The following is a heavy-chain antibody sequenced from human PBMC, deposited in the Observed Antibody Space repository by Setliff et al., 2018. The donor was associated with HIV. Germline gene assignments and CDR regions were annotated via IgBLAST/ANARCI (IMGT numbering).Heavy chain of an antibody. V-gene: IGHV4-61*10. Sequence: SETLSLTCSVSGDSISSGSYYWSWLRLPAGKGLEWIGFTHYTGHTLSDTSLTGRVTMTVDTSRNQFSLKLTSLTPADSAVYYCARGGEHGTTRIDAFDIWGQGAMVTVSS. CDR2: THYTGHT. J-gene: IGHJ3*02. CDR3: ARGGEHGTTRIDAFDI. D-gene: IGHD1-1*01. CDR1: GDSISSGSYY.